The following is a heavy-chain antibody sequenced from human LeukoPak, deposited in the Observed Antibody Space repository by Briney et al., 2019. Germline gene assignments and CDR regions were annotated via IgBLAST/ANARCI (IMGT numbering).Heavy chain of an antibody. CDR2: IKQDGSGK. J-gene: IGHJ4*02. V-gene: IGHV3-7*01. CDR1: GFTFTTYW. CDR3: ARARNGPHYFDY. D-gene: IGHD1-14*01. Sequence: GGSLRLSCAASGFTFTTYWMIWVRQAPGKGLEWVANIKQDGSGKFYVDSVKGRFTISRDNAKNSLYLQMNSLTAEDTAVDYCARARNGPHYFDYWGQGTLVTVSS.